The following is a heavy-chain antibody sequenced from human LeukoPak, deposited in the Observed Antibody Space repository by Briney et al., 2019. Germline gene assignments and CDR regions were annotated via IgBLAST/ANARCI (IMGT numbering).Heavy chain of an antibody. J-gene: IGHJ4*02. CDR2: IYRSGST. CDR1: VYSITSGYY. Sequence: SETLSLTCSVSVYSITSGYYWGWIRQPPGKGLEWIGSIYRSGSTYYNPSLKSRVTISVDTSKNQFSLRLSSVTAADTAVYYCARKRRSDYYDGSGPSGAFFGYWGQGTLVTVSS. CDR3: ARKRRSDYYDGSGPSGAFFGY. D-gene: IGHD3-22*01. V-gene: IGHV4-38-2*02.